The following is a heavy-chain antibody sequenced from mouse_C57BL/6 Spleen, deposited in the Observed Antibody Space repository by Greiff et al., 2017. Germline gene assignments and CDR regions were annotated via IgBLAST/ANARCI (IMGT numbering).Heavy chain of an antibody. J-gene: IGHJ3*01. D-gene: IGHD2-4*01. CDR2: ISSGGSYT. Sequence: EVMLVESGGDLVKPGGSLNLSCAASGFTFSSYGMSWVRQTPDKRLEWVATISSGGSYTYYPDSVKGRFTISRDNAKNTLYLQMSSLKSEDTAMYDCARPHIYYDYDGFAYWGQGTLVTVSA. CDR3: ARPHIYYDYDGFAY. V-gene: IGHV5-6*02. CDR1: GFTFSSYG.